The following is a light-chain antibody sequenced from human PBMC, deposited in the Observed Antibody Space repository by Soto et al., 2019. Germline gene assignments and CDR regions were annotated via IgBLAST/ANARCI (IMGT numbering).Light chain of an antibody. J-gene: IGKJ5*01. CDR1: QSISSD. CDR2: GAS. CDR3: QQYNNWPPIT. Sequence: EVVMTQSPATLPVSPGERATLSCRARQSISSDLAWSQQKPCQAPRLLIYGASTRATGIPARFSGSGSGTEFTLTISSLQSEDFAVYYCQQYNNWPPITFGQGTRLEIK. V-gene: IGKV3D-15*01.